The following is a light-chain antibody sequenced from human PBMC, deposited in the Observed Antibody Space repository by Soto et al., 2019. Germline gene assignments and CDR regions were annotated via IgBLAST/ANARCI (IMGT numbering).Light chain of an antibody. V-gene: IGLV1-40*01. CDR1: SSNIGAGYD. Sequence: QSVLTQPPSVSGAPGQRVTISCTWISSNIGAGYDVHWYQQLPGTAPKLLIYGNNNRPSGVPDRFSGSKSGTSASLAITGLQAEDEADYYCQSYDNSLSGFYVFGTGTKVTVL. J-gene: IGLJ1*01. CDR2: GNN. CDR3: QSYDNSLSGFYV.